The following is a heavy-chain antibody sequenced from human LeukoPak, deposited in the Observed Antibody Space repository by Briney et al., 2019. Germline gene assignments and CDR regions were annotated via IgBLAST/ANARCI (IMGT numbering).Heavy chain of an antibody. D-gene: IGHD4/OR15-4a*01. CDR2: INHSGST. CDR1: GGSFSGYY. J-gene: IGHJ5*02. Sequence: SETLSLTCAVYGGSFSGYYWSWIRQPPGKGLEWIGEINHSGSTNYNPSLKSRVTISVDKSKNQSSLKLSSVTAADTAVYYCARALTNWFDPWGQGTLVTVSS. V-gene: IGHV4-34*01. CDR3: ARALTNWFDP.